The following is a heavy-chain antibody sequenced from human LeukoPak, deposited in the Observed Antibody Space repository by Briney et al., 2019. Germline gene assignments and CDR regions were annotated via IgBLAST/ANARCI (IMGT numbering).Heavy chain of an antibody. Sequence: PGGSLRLPCAASGHTYSSYEMLWVRQAPGKGLEWVSAFSGSGGSTYYADSVKGRFTISRDNSKNTLYLQMNSLRAEDTAVYYCAKDVAPRATVDCFDYWRQGTLDTVSS. V-gene: IGHV3-23*01. CDR2: FSGSGGST. CDR1: GHTYSSYE. CDR3: AKDVAPRATVDCFDY. D-gene: IGHD4-23*01. J-gene: IGHJ4*02.